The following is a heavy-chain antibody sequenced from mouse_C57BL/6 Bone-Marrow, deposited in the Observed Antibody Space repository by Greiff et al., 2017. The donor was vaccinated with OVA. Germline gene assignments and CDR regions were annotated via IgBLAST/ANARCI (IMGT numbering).Heavy chain of an antibody. J-gene: IGHJ4*01. CDR3: ARHGGYDGYAMDY. V-gene: IGHV5-15*01. Sequence: EVKLVESGGGLVQPGGSLKLSCAASGFTFSDYGMAWVRQAPRKGPEWVAFISNLAYSIYYADTVTGRFTISRENAKNTLYLEMSSLRSEDTAMYYCARHGGYDGYAMDYWGQGTSVTVSS. CDR2: ISNLAYSI. CDR1: GFTFSDYG. D-gene: IGHD2-2*01.